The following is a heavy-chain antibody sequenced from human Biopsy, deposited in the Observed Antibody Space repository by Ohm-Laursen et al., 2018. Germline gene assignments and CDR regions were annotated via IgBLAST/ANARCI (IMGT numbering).Heavy chain of an antibody. D-gene: IGHD5-12*01. V-gene: IGHV4-31*03. CDR2: IFYSANP. J-gene: IGHJ4*02. CDR3: ARLGSGDYYPTFFDF. Sequence: TLSLTCTVSGVSINGGRYYWNWIRHHPGWVLGWIGHIFYSANPYSNPPLKSRVTNSVDTSKNQYSLKLSSVSAADTAVYYFARLGSGDYYPTFFDFWGQGALVTVSS. CDR1: GVSINGGRYY.